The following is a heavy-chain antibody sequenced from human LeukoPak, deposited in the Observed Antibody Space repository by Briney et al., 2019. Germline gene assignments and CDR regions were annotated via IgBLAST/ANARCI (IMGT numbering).Heavy chain of an antibody. V-gene: IGHV4-30-4*08. CDR2: IYYSGST. CDR3: TREYGDDNWFDP. D-gene: IGHD4-17*01. CDR1: GVSISSGGYY. J-gene: IGHJ5*02. Sequence: SETLSLTCTVSGVSISSGGYYWSWIRQHPGKGLEWIGYIYYSGSTYYNPSLKSRVIISVDTSKNQFSLKLSSVTAADTAVYYCTREYGDDNWFDPWGQGTLVTVSS.